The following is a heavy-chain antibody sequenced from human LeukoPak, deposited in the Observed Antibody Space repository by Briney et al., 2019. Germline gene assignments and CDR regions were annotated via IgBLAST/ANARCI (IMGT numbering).Heavy chain of an antibody. D-gene: IGHD3-22*01. CDR2: INPSGGST. Sequence: ASVKVPCKASGYTFTRNYIHWVRQAPGQGLEWMRIINPSGGSTSYAQRFQGRVIMTRDTSTSTVYMELSSLTSEDTAVYYCARGPDDGSSGYYYSDYWGQGTLVTVSS. CDR1: GYTFTRNY. CDR3: ARGPDDGSSGYYYSDY. J-gene: IGHJ4*02. V-gene: IGHV1-46*01.